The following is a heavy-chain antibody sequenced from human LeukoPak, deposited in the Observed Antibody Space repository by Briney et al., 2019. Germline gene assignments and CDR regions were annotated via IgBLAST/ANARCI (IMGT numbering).Heavy chain of an antibody. CDR1: GLTFTSYG. D-gene: IGHD1-1*01. J-gene: IGHJ4*02. Sequence: PGGSLRLSCVVSGLTFTSYGMSWVRQAPGKGLEWVSTISGDVQNTHYADSVKGRFTISRDNFKNTLYLQMNSLRVEDTAIYYCATDPQHDGDFWGQGTLVTVSS. CDR3: ATDPQHDGDF. CDR2: ISGDVQNT. V-gene: IGHV3-23*01.